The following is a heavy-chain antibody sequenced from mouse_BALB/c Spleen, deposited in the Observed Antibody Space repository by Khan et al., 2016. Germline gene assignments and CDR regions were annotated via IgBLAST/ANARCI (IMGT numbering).Heavy chain of an antibody. CDR1: GFTFSRFG. CDR2: ISSGSSTI. Sequence: EVELVESGGGLVQPGGSRKLSCAASGFTFSRFGMHWVRQAPEKGLEWVAYISSGSSTIYYADTLKGRFTISRDTTKNALFLQLTSLRSEDTAMYYCARGDYWGQGTTLTVSS. V-gene: IGHV5-17*02. CDR3: ARGDY. J-gene: IGHJ2*01.